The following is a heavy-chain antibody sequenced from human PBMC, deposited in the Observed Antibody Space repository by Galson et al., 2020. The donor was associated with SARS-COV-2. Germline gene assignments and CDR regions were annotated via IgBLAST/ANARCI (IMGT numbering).Heavy chain of an antibody. CDR2: INTNTGNP. CDR3: ARDLPDYSGYEIDY. J-gene: IGHJ4*02. V-gene: IGHV7-4-1*02. CDR1: GYTFTRCG. Sequence: ASVKVSCKASGYTFTRCGMNWVRQAPGQGLEWMGWINTNTGNPTYAQGFTGRFVFSLDTSVSTAYLQTSSLKAEDTAVYYCARDLPDYSGYEIDYWGQGTLVTVSS. D-gene: IGHD5-12*01.